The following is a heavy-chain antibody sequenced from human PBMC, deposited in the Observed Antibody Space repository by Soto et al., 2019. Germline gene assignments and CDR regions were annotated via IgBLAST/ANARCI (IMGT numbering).Heavy chain of an antibody. Sequence: SETLSLTCAVYGGSFSGYYWSWIRQPPGKGLEWIGEINHSGSTNYNPSLKSRVTISVDTSKNQFSLKLSSVTAADTAVYYCARGRKGGRTSSWHAPYFDYWGQGTLVTVSS. CDR2: INHSGST. CDR1: GGSFSGYY. D-gene: IGHD6-13*01. V-gene: IGHV4-34*01. J-gene: IGHJ4*02. CDR3: ARGRKGGRTSSWHAPYFDY.